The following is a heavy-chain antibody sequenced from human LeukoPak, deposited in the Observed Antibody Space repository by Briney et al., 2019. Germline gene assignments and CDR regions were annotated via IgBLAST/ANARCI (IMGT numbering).Heavy chain of an antibody. D-gene: IGHD2-2*01. CDR2: IYYSGST. J-gene: IGHJ4*02. CDR3: ARHTHCSSTSCYLFDY. CDR1: GVSISSSSYY. Sequence: SETLSLTCTVSGVSISSSSYYWGWIRQPPGKGLEWIGSIYYSGSTYYNPSLKSRVTISVDTSKNQFSLKLSPVTAADTAVYYCARHTHCSSTSCYLFDYWGQGTLVTVSS. V-gene: IGHV4-39*01.